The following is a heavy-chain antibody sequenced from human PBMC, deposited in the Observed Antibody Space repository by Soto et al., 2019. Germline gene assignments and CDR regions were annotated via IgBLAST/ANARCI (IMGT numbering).Heavy chain of an antibody. CDR3: TTDYYMDTPIVGCAS. CDR1: GFTFSNAW. D-gene: IGHD3-10*01. J-gene: IGHJ5*01. CDR2: IKSKIDGDTT. Sequence: PGGSLRLSCAASGFTFSNAWINWVRQPPGKGREWVGRIKSKIDGDTTDFSAPVKGRFAISRHDSQNIAYIQMNSLTIEDTTVYYCTTDYYMDTPIVGCASWGNGPLVPVPS. V-gene: IGHV3-15*07.